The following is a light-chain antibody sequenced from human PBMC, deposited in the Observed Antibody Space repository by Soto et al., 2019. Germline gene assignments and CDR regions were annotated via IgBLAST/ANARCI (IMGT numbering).Light chain of an antibody. CDR1: QGISNL. J-gene: IGKJ5*01. CDR3: QHFKTFPIT. V-gene: IGKV1-9*01. Sequence: IQLAQSPSSRSSFVGDRVTITFRASQGISNLLAWYQQKPGKAPKVLIYAASTLQSGVPSRFSGSGSGTDFTLTISSLQPEDFATYYCQHFKTFPITFGQGTRLEIK. CDR2: AAS.